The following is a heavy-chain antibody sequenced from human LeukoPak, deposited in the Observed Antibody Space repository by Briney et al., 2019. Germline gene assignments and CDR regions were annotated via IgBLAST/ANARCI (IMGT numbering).Heavy chain of an antibody. CDR3: ARPVSGYDGAFDI. CDR2: IYYSGST. CDR1: GGSIRSTSYY. J-gene: IGHJ3*02. D-gene: IGHD2-15*01. Sequence: KPSETLSLTCSVSGGSIRSTSYYWGWIRQPPGKGLEWIGTIYYSGSTYYNPSLKSRVTISVDTSKNQFSLKLSSVTAADTAVYYCARPVSGYDGAFDIWGQGTMVTVSS. V-gene: IGHV4-39*01.